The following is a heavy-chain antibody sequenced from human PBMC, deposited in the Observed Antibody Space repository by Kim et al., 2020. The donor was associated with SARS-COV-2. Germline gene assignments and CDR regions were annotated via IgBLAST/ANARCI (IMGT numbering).Heavy chain of an antibody. Sequence: GGSLRLSCAASGFTFSSYAMSWVCQAPGKGLEWVSAISGSGGSTYYADFVKGRFTISRDNSKNTLYLQMNSMRAEETAVYYCAKGSRLLREDYWGQGTLVTVS. CDR3: AKGSRLLREDY. CDR2: ISGSGGST. V-gene: IGHV3-23*01. J-gene: IGHJ4*02. CDR1: GFTFSSYA. D-gene: IGHD2-15*01.